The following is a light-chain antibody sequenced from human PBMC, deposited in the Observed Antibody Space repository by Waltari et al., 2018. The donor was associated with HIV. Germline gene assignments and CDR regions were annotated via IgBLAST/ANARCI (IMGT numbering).Light chain of an antibody. CDR3: QVWDASSDHLVI. Sequence: SFVLTQPPSVSVAPGQTARTTWGGNNIGDKTVHWYQQKPGQAPLLVVYDDSDRPSGIPERFSGSNSWNTATLTISRVEAGDEADYYCQVWDASSDHLVIFGGGTKLAVL. CDR2: DDS. J-gene: IGLJ2*01. V-gene: IGLV3-21*02. CDR1: NIGDKT.